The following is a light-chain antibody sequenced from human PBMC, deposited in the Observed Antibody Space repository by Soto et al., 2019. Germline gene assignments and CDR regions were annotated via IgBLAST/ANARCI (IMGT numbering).Light chain of an antibody. CDR1: RRDLGEYNY. CDR3: SSYTRTSSYV. J-gene: IGLJ1*01. CDR2: TMR. Sequence: QSPPTQPASVSCTPGHSITISCPAPRRDLGEYNYVSWYQHHPYNPPKLMIHTMRNHPSGISNRFSLSKSSNTASLTISWLQGDDEADYFCSSYTRTSSYVFGTG. V-gene: IGLV2-14*01.